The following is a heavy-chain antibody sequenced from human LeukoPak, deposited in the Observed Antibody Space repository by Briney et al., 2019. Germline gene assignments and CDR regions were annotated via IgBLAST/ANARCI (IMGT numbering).Heavy chain of an antibody. Sequence: SETLSLTCTVSGGSISSSDFYWGWIRQPPGKGLEWIGSISYSGNTYYNPSLKSRVTISVDTSKNQFSLKLSSVTTADTAVYYCARHVSGDYWVYYFDYWGQGTLVTVSS. J-gene: IGHJ4*02. CDR2: ISYSGNT. CDR1: GGSISSSDFY. D-gene: IGHD4-17*01. V-gene: IGHV4-39*01. CDR3: ARHVSGDYWVYYFDY.